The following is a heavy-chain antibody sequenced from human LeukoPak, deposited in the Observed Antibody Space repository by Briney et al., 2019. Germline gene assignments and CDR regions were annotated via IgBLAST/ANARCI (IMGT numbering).Heavy chain of an antibody. CDR3: ARDRRSGYSSGLFPFDL. CDR2: IKKDGREK. V-gene: IGHV3-7*03. CDR1: GFTFSSYW. Sequence: GGSLRLSCAASGFTFSSYWMSWVRQAPGKGLEWVANIKKDGREKYYVDSVKGRFTISRDNDKNSLYLQINSLRAEDTAVYYCARDRRSGYSSGLFPFDLWGQGTLVTVSS. J-gene: IGHJ5*02. D-gene: IGHD6-19*01.